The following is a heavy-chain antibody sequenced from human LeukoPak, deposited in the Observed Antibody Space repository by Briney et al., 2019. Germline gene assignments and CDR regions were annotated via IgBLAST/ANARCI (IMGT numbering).Heavy chain of an antibody. J-gene: IGHJ4*02. CDR2: ISSSSNYI. Sequence: GGSLRLSCAASGFTFSSYSMNWVRQAPGKGLEWVSSISSSSNYIYYVDSVKGRFTISRDNAKNSLYLQMNSPRAEDTAVYYCARDTDYHDSTGSADWGQGTLVTVS. CDR3: ARDTDYHDSTGSAD. D-gene: IGHD3-22*01. V-gene: IGHV3-21*01. CDR1: GFTFSSYS.